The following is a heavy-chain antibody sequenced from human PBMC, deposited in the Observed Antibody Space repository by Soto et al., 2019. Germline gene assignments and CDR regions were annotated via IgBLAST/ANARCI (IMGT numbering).Heavy chain of an antibody. CDR3: ARVHYDSSGYDY. CDR2: INHSGST. Sequence: SETLSLTCAVYGGSFSGYYWSWIRQPPGKGLEWIGEINHSGSTNYNPSLKSRVTISVDTSKNQFSLKLSSVTAADTAVYYCARVHYDSSGYDYWGQGTLVTVSS. D-gene: IGHD3-22*01. J-gene: IGHJ4*02. V-gene: IGHV4-34*01. CDR1: GGSFSGYY.